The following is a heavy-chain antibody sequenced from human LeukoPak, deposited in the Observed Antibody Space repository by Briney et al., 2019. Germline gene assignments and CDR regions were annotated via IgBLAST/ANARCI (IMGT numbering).Heavy chain of an antibody. CDR1: GFTFSGYA. Sequence: GGSLRLSCAASGFTFSGYAMTWVRQAPGKGLEWVSGISVSGDSTYYADSVKGRFTISRDNFESTLDLQLNSLRAEDTAVYYCSRRLKSRGYYMDVWGKGTSVTVSS. J-gene: IGHJ6*03. CDR3: SRRLKSRGYYMDV. V-gene: IGHV3-23*01. CDR2: ISVSGDST. D-gene: IGHD2-2*01.